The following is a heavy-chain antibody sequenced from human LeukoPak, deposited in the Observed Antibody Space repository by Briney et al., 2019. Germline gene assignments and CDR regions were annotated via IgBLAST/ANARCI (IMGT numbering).Heavy chain of an antibody. CDR1: GYTFTNYY. CDR3: ARGPSEYSSSSDTFDI. D-gene: IGHD6-6*01. J-gene: IGHJ3*02. Sequence: ASVKVSCKASGYTFTNYYMHWVRQAPGQGLEWMGIINPSGGSTSYAQKFQGRVTMTRDMSTSTVYMELSSLRSEGTAVYYCARGPSEYSSSSDTFDIWGQGTMVTVSS. CDR2: INPSGGST. V-gene: IGHV1-46*01.